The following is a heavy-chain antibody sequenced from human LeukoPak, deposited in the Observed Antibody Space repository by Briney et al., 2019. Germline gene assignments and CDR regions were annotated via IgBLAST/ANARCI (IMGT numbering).Heavy chain of an antibody. CDR2: IYSGGST. J-gene: IGHJ5*02. CDR1: GFTVSSNY. D-gene: IGHD2-2*01. Sequence: GGSLRLSCAASGFTVSSNYMSWVRQAPGKGLEWVSVIYSGGSTYYADSVKGRFTISRDNSKNTLYLQMNSLRAEDTAVYYCVKPWAAAAILNWFDPWGQGTLVTVSS. V-gene: IGHV3-66*01. CDR3: VKPWAAAAILNWFDP.